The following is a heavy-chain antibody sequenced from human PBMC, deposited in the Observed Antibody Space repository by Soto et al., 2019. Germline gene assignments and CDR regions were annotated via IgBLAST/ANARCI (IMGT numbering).Heavy chain of an antibody. J-gene: IGHJ6*02. D-gene: IGHD6-19*01. CDR2: ISYDGSNK. CDR3: AKGSGWTHDYGMDV. Sequence: GGSLRLSCAASGFPFSIYGMHLVRQSPGKGLEWVAVISYDGSNKYYADSVKGRFTISRDNSKNTLYLQMNSLRAEDTAVYYCAKGSGWTHDYGMDVWGQGTTVTVSS. CDR1: GFPFSIYG. V-gene: IGHV3-30*18.